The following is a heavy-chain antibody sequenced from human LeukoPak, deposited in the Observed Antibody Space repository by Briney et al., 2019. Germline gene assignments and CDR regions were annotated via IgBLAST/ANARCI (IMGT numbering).Heavy chain of an antibody. D-gene: IGHD2-8*02. V-gene: IGHV5-51*01. Sequence: GESLKISCKGSGYSFTNYWIGWVRQKPGKGLEWMGIMHPGDFDTRYSPSFQGQVTISADKAISTAYLQWSSLKDSDTAIYARSQASTGGAFDIWGQGTTVIVSS. J-gene: IGHJ3*02. CDR1: GYSFTNYW. CDR3: SQASTGGAFDI. CDR2: MHPGDFDT.